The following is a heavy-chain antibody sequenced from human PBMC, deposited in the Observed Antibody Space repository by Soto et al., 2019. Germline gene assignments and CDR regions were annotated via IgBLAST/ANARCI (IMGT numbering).Heavy chain of an antibody. D-gene: IGHD2-15*01. Sequence: GGSLRLSCAASGFTFSSYAMSWVRQAPGKGLEWVSAIGSSGSSTNYADSVKGRFTISRDNFKNILYLEINSLRAEETAVYYCARKACSGGSCYGFEDYWGQGTLVTVSS. J-gene: IGHJ4*02. CDR2: IGSSGSST. V-gene: IGHV3-23*01. CDR3: ARKACSGGSCYGFEDY. CDR1: GFTFSSYA.